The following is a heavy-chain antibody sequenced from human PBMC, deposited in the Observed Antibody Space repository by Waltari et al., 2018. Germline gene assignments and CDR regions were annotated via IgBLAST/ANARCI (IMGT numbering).Heavy chain of an antibody. J-gene: IGHJ4*02. CDR1: GYTFTSYA. CDR2: INDGNGNT. D-gene: IGHD6-6*01. Sequence: QVQLVQSGAEVKKPGASVKVSCKASGYTFTSYAMHWVRQAPGQRLEWMGWINDGNGNTKNSRKVQCRVTITRDTSASTAYMGRSSLRSEDTAVYYWARVEYSSASGYWGQGTLVTVSS. CDR3: ARVEYSSASGY. V-gene: IGHV1-3*01.